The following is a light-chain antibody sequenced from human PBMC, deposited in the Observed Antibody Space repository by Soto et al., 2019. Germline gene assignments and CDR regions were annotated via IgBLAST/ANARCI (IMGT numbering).Light chain of an antibody. Sequence: QSVLTQPPSASGSPGQSVTISCTGTSSDVGDYNYVSWYQQHPGKAPKLMIYEVSKRPSGVPDRFSGSKSGNTASLTVSGLQAEDEADYYCSSYAGSLYVFGTGTKVTV. V-gene: IGLV2-8*01. J-gene: IGLJ1*01. CDR3: SSYAGSLYV. CDR1: SSDVGDYNY. CDR2: EVS.